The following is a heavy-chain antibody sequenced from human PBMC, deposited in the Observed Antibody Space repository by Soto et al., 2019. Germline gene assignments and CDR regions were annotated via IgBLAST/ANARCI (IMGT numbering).Heavy chain of an antibody. V-gene: IGHV4-39*01. D-gene: IGHD3-22*01. J-gene: IGHJ5*02. Sequence: PEETLALTCTVSGGSISSSSYYWGWIRQPPGKGLEWIGSIDYSGSTYYNPSLKSRVTISVDTSKNQFSLKLNSVTAADTAVYYCARRDYDSSGYWPFYWFDPPGQGSLVTVSS. CDR1: GGSISSSSYY. CDR2: IDYSGST. CDR3: ARRDYDSSGYWPFYWFDP.